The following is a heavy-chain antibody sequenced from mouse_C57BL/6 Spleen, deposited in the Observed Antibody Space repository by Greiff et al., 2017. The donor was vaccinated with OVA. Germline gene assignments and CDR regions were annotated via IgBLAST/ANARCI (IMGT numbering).Heavy chain of an antibody. CDR2: INPNNGGT. CDR1: GYTFTDYN. CDR3: ARTPSTVVPLAY. J-gene: IGHJ3*01. V-gene: IGHV1-22*01. D-gene: IGHD1-1*01. Sequence: EVQLQQSGPELVKPGASVKMSCKASGYTFTDYNMHWVKQSHGKSLEWIGYINPNNGGTSYNQKFKGKATFTVNKSSSTAYMELRSLTSEDSAVYYCARTPSTVVPLAYWGQGTLVTVSA.